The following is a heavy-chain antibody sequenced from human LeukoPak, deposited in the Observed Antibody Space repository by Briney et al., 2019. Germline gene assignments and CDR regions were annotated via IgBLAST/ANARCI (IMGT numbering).Heavy chain of an antibody. Sequence: PGGSLRLSCAASGFTFSSYAMCWVRQGPGKGLEWVSGIFGSGGSTHYADSVKGRFTISRDNSKNTVYLQMNSLRAEDTAVYYCAKTTTGYSSGRFPGWPVDYWGQGTLVTVSS. J-gene: IGHJ4*02. D-gene: IGHD6-19*01. CDR2: IFGSGGST. V-gene: IGHV3-23*01. CDR1: GFTFSSYA. CDR3: AKTTTGYSSGRFPGWPVDY.